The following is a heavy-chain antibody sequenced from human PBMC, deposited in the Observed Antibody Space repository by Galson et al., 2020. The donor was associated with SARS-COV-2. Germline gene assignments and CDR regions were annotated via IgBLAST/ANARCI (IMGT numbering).Heavy chain of an antibody. CDR2: ISHSGST. J-gene: IGHJ4*02. D-gene: IGHD6-13*01. CDR1: GGSMTSNY. Sequence: SQTLSLTCTVSGGSMTSNYWSWIQQPPGKGLEWIGYISHSGSTNYNPSLKSRVTISVDTSRNQFSLKMSSVTAADTAVYYCARGNPSSSWLFDYWGQGTQVTVSS. V-gene: IGHV4-59*01. CDR3: ARGNPSSSWLFDY.